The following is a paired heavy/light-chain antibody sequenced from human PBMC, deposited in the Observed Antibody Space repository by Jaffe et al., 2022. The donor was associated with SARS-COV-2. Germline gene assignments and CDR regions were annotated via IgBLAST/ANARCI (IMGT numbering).Heavy chain of an antibody. CDR2: IYWDDDK. D-gene: IGHD3-9*01. J-gene: IGHJ5*02. CDR1: GFSLSTSGVG. Sequence: QITLKESGPTLVKPTQTLTLTCTFSGFSLSTSGVGVGWIRQPPGKALEWLALIYWDDDKRYSPSLKSRLTITKDTSKNQVVLTMTNMDPVDTATYYCAHKPYDILTGGGEEGWFDPWGQGTLVTVSS. CDR3: AHKPYDILTGGGEEGWFDP. V-gene: IGHV2-5*02.
Light chain of an antibody. Sequence: QAVLTQPSSLSASPGASASLTCTLRSGINVGTYRIYWYQQKPGSPPQYLLRYKSDSDKQQGSGVPSRFSGSKDASANAGILLISGLQSEDEADYYCMIWHSSAWVFGGGTKLTVL. CDR3: MIWHSSAWV. CDR1: SGINVGTYR. J-gene: IGLJ3*02. CDR2: YKSDSDK. V-gene: IGLV5-45*02.